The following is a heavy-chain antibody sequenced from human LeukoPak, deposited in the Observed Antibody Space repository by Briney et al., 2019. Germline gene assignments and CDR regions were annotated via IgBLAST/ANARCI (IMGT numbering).Heavy chain of an antibody. D-gene: IGHD2-15*01. CDR1: GGSISSYY. Sequence: SETLSLTCTVSGGSISSYYCSWIRQPPGKGLEWIGYMYYSGSTNYNPSLKSRVTISVDMSKNQFSLKLSSVTAADTAVYYCVRSSTYHLFDDLGQGTLVTVSS. V-gene: IGHV4-59*08. CDR2: MYYSGST. CDR3: VRSSTYHLFDD. J-gene: IGHJ4*02.